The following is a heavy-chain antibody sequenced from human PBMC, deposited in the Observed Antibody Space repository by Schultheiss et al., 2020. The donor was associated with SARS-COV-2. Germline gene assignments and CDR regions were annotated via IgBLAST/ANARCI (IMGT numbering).Heavy chain of an antibody. J-gene: IGHJ3*02. Sequence: GGSLRLSCAASGFSFSSYGMHWVRQAPGKGLEWVSSISSIGSNKYYADSVKGRFTISRDNAKNSLYLQMNSLRAEDTAVYYCTTDSHAFDIWGQGTMVTVSS. CDR1: GFSFSSYG. CDR3: TTDSHAFDI. V-gene: IGHV3-21*01. CDR2: ISSIGSNK.